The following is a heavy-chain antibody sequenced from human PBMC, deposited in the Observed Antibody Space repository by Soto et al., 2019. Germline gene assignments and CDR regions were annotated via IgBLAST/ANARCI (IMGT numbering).Heavy chain of an antibody. CDR3: ERGPSP. Sequence: QVQLQESGPGLVKPSQTLSLTCTVSGASISSGGYYWGWIRQHPGKGLEWVGYIYYSGSTYYNPSPKRRVGILVNTTKNPLPLEPRAVTGAGTAVYSGERGPSPWGQGNLVTVSS. CDR1: GASISSGGYY. J-gene: IGHJ5*02. CDR2: IYYSGST. V-gene: IGHV4-31*03.